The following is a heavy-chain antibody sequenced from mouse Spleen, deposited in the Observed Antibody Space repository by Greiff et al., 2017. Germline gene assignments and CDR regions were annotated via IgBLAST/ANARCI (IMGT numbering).Heavy chain of an antibody. J-gene: IGHJ4*01. V-gene: IGHV1-55*01. D-gene: IGHD2-13*01. CDR2: IYPGSGST. CDR3: ARDGDYNYYAMDY. CDR1: GYTFTSYW. Sequence: VQLQQPGAELVKPGASVKMSCKASGYTFTSYWITWVKQRPGQGLEWIGDIYPGSGSTNYNEKFKSKATLTVDTSSSTAYMQLSSLTSEDSAVYYCARDGDYNYYAMDYWGQGTSVTVSS.